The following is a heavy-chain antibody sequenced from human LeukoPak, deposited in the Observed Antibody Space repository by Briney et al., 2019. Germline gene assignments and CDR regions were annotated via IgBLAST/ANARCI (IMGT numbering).Heavy chain of an antibody. CDR1: GFTFTSSA. V-gene: IGHV1-58*02. D-gene: IGHD3-9*01. CDR3: AAARVLRYFDWLW. CDR2: IVVGSGNT. Sequence: ASVKVSCKASGFTFTSSAMQWVRQARGQRLEWIGWIVVGSGNTNYAQKFQERVTITRDMSTSTAYVELSSLRSEDTAVYYCAAARVLRYFDWLWWGQGTLVTVSS. J-gene: IGHJ4*02.